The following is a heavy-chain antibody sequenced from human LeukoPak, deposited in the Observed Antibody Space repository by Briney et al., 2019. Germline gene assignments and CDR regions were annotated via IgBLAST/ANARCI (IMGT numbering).Heavy chain of an antibody. CDR3: ARARNWNDEKFDY. Sequence: SETLSLTCAVYGGSFSGYYWSWIRQPPGEGLEWIGEINHSGSTNYNPSLKSRVTISVDTSKNQFSLKLSSVTAADTAVYYCARARNWNDEKFDYWGQGTLVTVSS. V-gene: IGHV4-34*01. J-gene: IGHJ4*02. CDR2: INHSGST. CDR1: GGSFSGYY. D-gene: IGHD1-1*01.